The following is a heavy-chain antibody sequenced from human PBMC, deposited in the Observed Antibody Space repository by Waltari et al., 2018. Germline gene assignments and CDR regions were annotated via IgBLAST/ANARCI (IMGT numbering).Heavy chain of an antibody. CDR2: ISLNSGSI. Sequence: EVQLVESGGGLVQPGRSLRLSCAASGFTFDDYAMHWVRQAPGKGLEWVSGISLNSGSIGYADSVKGRFTISRDNAKNSLYLQMNSLRAEDTALYYCAKDMGPYSSRDAFDIWGQGTMVTVSS. V-gene: IGHV3-9*01. D-gene: IGHD6-13*01. CDR3: AKDMGPYSSRDAFDI. J-gene: IGHJ3*02. CDR1: GFTFDDYA.